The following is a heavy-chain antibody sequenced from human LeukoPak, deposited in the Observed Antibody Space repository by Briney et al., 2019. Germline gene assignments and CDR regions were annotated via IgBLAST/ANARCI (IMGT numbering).Heavy chain of an antibody. D-gene: IGHD6-13*01. V-gene: IGHV3-30*02. J-gene: IGHJ4*02. CDR2: IRYDGSNK. CDR3: AKEPSSSWYYFDY. CDR1: GFTFSSYG. Sequence: PGGSLRLSCAASGFTFSSYGMHWVRQAPGKGLEWVAFIRYDGSNKYYADSVKGRFTISRGNSKNTLYLQMNSLRAEDTAVYYCAKEPSSSWYYFDYWGQGTLVTVSS.